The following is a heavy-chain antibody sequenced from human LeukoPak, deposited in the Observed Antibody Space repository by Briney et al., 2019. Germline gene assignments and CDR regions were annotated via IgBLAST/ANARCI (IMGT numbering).Heavy chain of an antibody. V-gene: IGHV3-7*01. D-gene: IGHD5-12*01. CDR3: ARDRGVAAHLDY. J-gene: IGHJ4*02. CDR2: IKQDGSDK. CDR1: GFTFSNYW. Sequence: GGSLRLSCATSGFTFSNYWMSWVRQAPGKGLEWLANIKQDGSDKYYVDSVKGRFTISRDNAKNSLFLQMNSLRAEDTAVYYCARDRGVAAHLDYWGQGTLVTVSS.